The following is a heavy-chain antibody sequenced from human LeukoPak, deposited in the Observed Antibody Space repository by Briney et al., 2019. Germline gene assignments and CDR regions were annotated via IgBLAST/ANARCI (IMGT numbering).Heavy chain of an antibody. CDR1: GYTFTGYY. Sequence: ASVKVSCKASGYTFTGYYMHWVRQAPGQGLEWMGWINPNSGGTNYAQKFQGRVTMTRDTSISTAYMGLSRLRSDDTAVYYCARDSDYYDSSGYVAYWGQGTLVTVSS. CDR3: ARDSDYYDSSGYVAY. V-gene: IGHV1-2*02. D-gene: IGHD3-22*01. CDR2: INPNSGGT. J-gene: IGHJ4*02.